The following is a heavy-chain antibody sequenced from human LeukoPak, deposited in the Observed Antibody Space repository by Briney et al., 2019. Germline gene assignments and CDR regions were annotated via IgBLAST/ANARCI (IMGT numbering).Heavy chain of an antibody. J-gene: IGHJ5*02. CDR3: ARGLGYCSGGSCYVERGGFDP. CDR2: ISSSSSYI. D-gene: IGHD2-15*01. CDR1: GFTFSSYS. V-gene: IGHV3-21*01. Sequence: PGGSLRLSCAASGFTFSSYSMNWVRQAPGKGLEWVSFISSSSSYIYYADSVKGRFTISRDNAKNSLYLQMNSLRAEDTAVYYCARGLGYCSGGSCYVERGGFDPWGQGTLVTVSS.